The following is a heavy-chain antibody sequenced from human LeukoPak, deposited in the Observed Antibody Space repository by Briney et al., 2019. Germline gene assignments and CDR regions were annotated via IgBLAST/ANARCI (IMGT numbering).Heavy chain of an antibody. CDR3: ASGGGSGSYYYYYYGMDV. D-gene: IGHD3-10*01. J-gene: IGHJ6*02. CDR1: GGSISSSNW. Sequence: PSETLSLTCAVSGGSISSSNWWSWVRQPPGKGLEWIREIYHSGSTNYNPSLKSRVTISVDTSKNQFSLKLSSVTAADTAVYYCASGGGSGSYYYYYYGMDVWGQGTTVTVSS. CDR2: IYHSGST. V-gene: IGHV4-4*02.